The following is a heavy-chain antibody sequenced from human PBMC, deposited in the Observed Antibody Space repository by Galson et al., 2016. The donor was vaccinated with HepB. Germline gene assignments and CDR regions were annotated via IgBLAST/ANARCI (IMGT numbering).Heavy chain of an antibody. V-gene: IGHV1-3*01. Sequence: SVKVSCKASGYSFTRYAVHWVRQGPGQRLEWMGWINAGTGNTKYSQKFQGRVTITRDTSASTAYMEPSSLRSEDTAVYYCARGGFMNEVMVYAPTLWGQGTLVTVSS. D-gene: IGHD2-8*01. CDR3: ARGGFMNEVMVYAPTL. CDR1: GYSFTRYA. CDR2: INAGTGNT. J-gene: IGHJ4*02.